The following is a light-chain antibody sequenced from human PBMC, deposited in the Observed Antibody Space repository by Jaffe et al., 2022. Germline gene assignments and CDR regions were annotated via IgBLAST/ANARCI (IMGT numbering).Light chain of an antibody. Sequence: EIVLTQSPDTLSLSPGERATLSCRASQSISSYLAWYQQKSGQAPRLLIYDTSNRATGIPARFSGSGSGTDFTLTISSLEPEDFAVYYCQQRSNWPLTFGGGTKVEIK. CDR1: QSISSY. V-gene: IGKV3-11*01. J-gene: IGKJ4*01. CDR2: DTS. CDR3: QQRSNWPLT.